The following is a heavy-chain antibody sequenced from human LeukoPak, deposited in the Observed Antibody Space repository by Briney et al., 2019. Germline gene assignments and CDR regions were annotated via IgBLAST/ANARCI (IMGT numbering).Heavy chain of an antibody. V-gene: IGHV3-74*01. J-gene: IGHJ4*02. CDR2: IASDGRST. D-gene: IGHD4-23*01. CDR1: GFTFSSYW. Sequence: GGSLRLSCAASGFTFSSYWMNWVRQAPGKGLVWVSRIASDGRSTTYADSGKGRFSISRDNAKNTLYLQMNSLRVADTAVYYCARGRPHGNDYWGQGTLVTVSS. CDR3: ARGRPHGNDY.